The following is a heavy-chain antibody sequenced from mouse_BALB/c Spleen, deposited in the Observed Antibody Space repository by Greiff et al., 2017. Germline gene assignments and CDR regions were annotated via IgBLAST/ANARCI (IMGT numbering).Heavy chain of an antibody. J-gene: IGHJ3*01. V-gene: IGHV5-6-5*01. CDR3: ARGKDGYYAWFAY. CDR2: ISSSGST. D-gene: IGHD2-3*01. Sequence: EVQLVESGGGLVKPGGSLKLSCAASGFTFSSYAMSWVRQTPEKRLEWVASISSSGSTYYPDSVKGRFTISRDNARNNLYLQMISLRAEDTAMYYCARGKDGYYAWFAYWGQGTLVTVSA. CDR1: GFTFSSYA.